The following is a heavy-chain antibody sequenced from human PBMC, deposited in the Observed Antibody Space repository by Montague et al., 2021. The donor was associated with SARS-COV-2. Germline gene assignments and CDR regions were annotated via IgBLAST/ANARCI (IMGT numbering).Heavy chain of an antibody. Sequence: SETLSLTCSVSGDSISRCYWSWIRQSDGKGLEWIGRIYTGGYVNYNPALRSRVSMSVDTSKSQVSLNVTSVTAADTAVYYCARAIWHLDVWGRGILVTVSS. CDR3: ARAIWHLDV. V-gene: IGHV4-4*07. CDR1: GDSISRCY. CDR2: IYTGGYV. J-gene: IGHJ2*01.